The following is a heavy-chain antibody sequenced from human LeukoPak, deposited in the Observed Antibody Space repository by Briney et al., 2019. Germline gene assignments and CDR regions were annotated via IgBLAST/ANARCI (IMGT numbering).Heavy chain of an antibody. D-gene: IGHD3-3*01. J-gene: IGHJ5*02. CDR2: IKQDGSEK. V-gene: IGHV3-7*01. CDR3: ARERITIFGVVPKRSFDP. CDR1: GFTFSSYW. Sequence: GGSLRLSCAASGFTFSSYWMSWVRQAPGKGLEWVANIKQDGSEKYYVDSVKGRFTISRDNAKNSLYLQMNSLRAEDTAVYYCARERITIFGVVPKRSFDPWGQGTLVTVSS.